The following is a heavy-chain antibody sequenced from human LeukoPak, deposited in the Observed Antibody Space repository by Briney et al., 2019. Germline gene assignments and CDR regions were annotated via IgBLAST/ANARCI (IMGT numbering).Heavy chain of an antibody. D-gene: IGHD4-23*01. CDR1: GGTFSSYA. J-gene: IGHJ3*02. Sequence: SVKVSCKASGGTFSSYAISWVRQAPGQGLERMGGIIPIFGTANYAQKFQGRVTITTDESTSTAYMELSSLRSEDTAVYYCAREKPNYGGPPENAFDIWGQGTMVTVSS. V-gene: IGHV1-69*05. CDR2: IIPIFGTA. CDR3: AREKPNYGGPPENAFDI.